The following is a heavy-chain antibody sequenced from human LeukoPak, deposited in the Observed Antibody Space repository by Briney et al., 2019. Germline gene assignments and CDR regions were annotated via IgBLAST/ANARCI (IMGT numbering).Heavy chain of an antibody. V-gene: IGHV1-2*02. J-gene: IGHJ4*02. D-gene: IGHD2-2*02. Sequence: GASVKLSCKTSGYTFTNYYMHWVRQAPGQGLEWMGSIDPNSGDTNYAQNIQVRVTMTRDTSISTVYMELTGLRSDDTAVYYCARVPGPYTPSRFHYWGQGTLVTVSS. CDR2: IDPNSGDT. CDR3: ARVPGPYTPSRFHY. CDR1: GYTFTNYY.